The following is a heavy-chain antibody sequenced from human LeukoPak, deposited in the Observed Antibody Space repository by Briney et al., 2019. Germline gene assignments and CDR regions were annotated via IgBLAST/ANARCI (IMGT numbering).Heavy chain of an antibody. CDR1: GFSFSSYW. J-gene: IGHJ4*02. Sequence: GGSLRLSCAASGFSFSSYWMTWVRQAPGKGLEWVANIKQDGSQKYYVDSVKGRFTISRDNAKNSLYLQMNSLRAEGTAVYYCVSTGSQLDYWGQGTLVTVSS. CDR3: VSTGSQLDY. CDR2: IKQDGSQK. D-gene: IGHD2-2*01. V-gene: IGHV3-7*01.